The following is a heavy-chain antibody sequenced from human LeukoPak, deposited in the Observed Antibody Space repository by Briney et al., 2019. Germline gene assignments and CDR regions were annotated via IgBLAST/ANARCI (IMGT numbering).Heavy chain of an antibody. CDR2: INPNSGGT. Sequence: ASVKVSCKASGYTFTGYYMHWVRQAPGQGLEWMGWINPNSGGTNYAQKFQGWVTMTRDTSISTAYMELRSLRSDDTAVYYCARSPFTVLLWFGELLDLDYWGQGTLVTVSS. D-gene: IGHD3-10*01. J-gene: IGHJ4*02. CDR3: ARSPFTVLLWFGELLDLDY. CDR1: GYTFTGYY. V-gene: IGHV1-2*04.